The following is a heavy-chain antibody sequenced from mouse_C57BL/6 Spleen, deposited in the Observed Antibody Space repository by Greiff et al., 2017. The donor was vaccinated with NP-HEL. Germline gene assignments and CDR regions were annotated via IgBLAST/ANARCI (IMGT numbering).Heavy chain of an antibody. CDR2: INPNNGGT. J-gene: IGHJ4*01. D-gene: IGHD1-1*01. CDR1: GYTFTDYY. Sequence: EVQLQQSGPELVKPGASVKISCKASGYTFTDYYMNWVKQSHGKSLEWIGDINPNNGGTSYNQKFKGKATLTVDKSSSTAYMELRSLTSEASAVYYSARLGSSYDYYAMDYWGQGTSVTVSS. V-gene: IGHV1-26*01. CDR3: ARLGSSYDYYAMDY.